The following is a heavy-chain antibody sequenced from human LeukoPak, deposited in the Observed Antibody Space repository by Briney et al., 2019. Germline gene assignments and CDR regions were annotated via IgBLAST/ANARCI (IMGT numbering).Heavy chain of an antibody. Sequence: GESLRLSCAASGFTFGSYSMNWVRQAPGKGLEWVAFIYYDGSNIYYADYVKGRFTISRDISKNTLYLQMDSLRAEDTAIYYCARDWKTNSFDYWGQGTLVTVSS. D-gene: IGHD1-1*01. CDR2: IYYDGSNI. CDR1: GFTFGSYS. J-gene: IGHJ4*02. V-gene: IGHV3-33*08. CDR3: ARDWKTNSFDY.